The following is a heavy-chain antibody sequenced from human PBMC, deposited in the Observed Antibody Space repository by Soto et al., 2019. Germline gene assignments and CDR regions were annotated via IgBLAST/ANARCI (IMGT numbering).Heavy chain of an antibody. CDR3: ERESGGSLTPWRMFDF. CDR2: ISAYSGDT. CDR1: GYNFTRYG. J-gene: IGHJ4*02. Sequence: QVQLVQSAAEVKPPGASVKVSCKASGYNFTRYGFSWVRQAPGQGLEWMGWISAYSGDTNYAQKFQGRVSMTTDTSTSTAYMELRSLRSDDTAVYYCERESGGSLTPWRMFDFWGQGTLVTVSS. V-gene: IGHV1-18*01. D-gene: IGHD2-8*02.